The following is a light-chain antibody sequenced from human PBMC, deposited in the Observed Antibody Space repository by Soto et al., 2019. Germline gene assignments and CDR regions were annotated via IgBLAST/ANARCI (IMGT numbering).Light chain of an antibody. CDR1: QSVLYSSNNKNY. CDR2: WAS. Sequence: DIVMTQSPDSLAVSLGERATINCKSSQSVLYSSNNKNYLAWYQLKPGQPPKLLIYWASTRESGVPDRFSGSGSGTDFTLTISSLQAEDVAVCYCLHYYNAPWTFGQGTKVEI. J-gene: IGKJ1*01. CDR3: LHYYNAPWT. V-gene: IGKV4-1*01.